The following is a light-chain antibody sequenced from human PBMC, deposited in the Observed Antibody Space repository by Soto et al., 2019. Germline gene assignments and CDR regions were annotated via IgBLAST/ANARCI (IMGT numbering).Light chain of an antibody. J-gene: IGLJ3*02. V-gene: IGLV2-14*01. CDR3: SSYTSSSTVV. Sequence: QSVLTQPASVSGSPGQSITISCTGTSSDVGGYNYVSWYQQHPGRAPKLMIFEVNNRPSGVSDHFSGSKSGNTASLTISGLQAEDEADYYCSSYTSSSTVVFGGGTKVTVL. CDR2: EVN. CDR1: SSDVGGYNY.